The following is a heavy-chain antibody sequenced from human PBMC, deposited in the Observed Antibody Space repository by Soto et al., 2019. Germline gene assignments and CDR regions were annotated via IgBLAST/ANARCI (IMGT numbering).Heavy chain of an antibody. V-gene: IGHV3-13*01. CDR3: ARAPIYSGYDVGDYYYYYYMDV. Sequence: GGSLRLSCAASGFTFSSYDMHWVRQATGKGLEWVSAIGTAGDTYYPGSVKGRFNISGENAKNSLYLQMNSLRAGDTAVYYCARAPIYSGYDVGDYYYYYYMDVWGKGTTVTVSS. CDR2: IGTAGDT. D-gene: IGHD5-12*01. J-gene: IGHJ6*03. CDR1: GFTFSSYD.